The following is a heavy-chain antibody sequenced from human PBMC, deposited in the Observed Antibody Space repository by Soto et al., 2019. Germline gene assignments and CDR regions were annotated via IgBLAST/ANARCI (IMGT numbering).Heavy chain of an antibody. CDR2: INPILSMS. D-gene: IGHD3-10*01. Sequence: QVQLVQSGAEVKKPGSSVRVSCKASGDTFSFYSINWVRQAPGLGLEWMGRINPILSMSNYAQRFQGRVTVTADKSTSTAYMELSSLRSEDTAMYYCASSYGSGYRAFDYWGQGALSQSP. V-gene: IGHV1-69*02. CDR1: GDTFSFYS. J-gene: IGHJ4*02. CDR3: ASSYGSGYRAFDY.